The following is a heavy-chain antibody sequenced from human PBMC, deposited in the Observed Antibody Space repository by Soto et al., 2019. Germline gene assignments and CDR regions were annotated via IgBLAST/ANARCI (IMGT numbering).Heavy chain of an antibody. CDR3: ARVGVGYCISTSCYGYYGMAV. CDR1: GGSISSGDHY. J-gene: IGHJ6*02. Sequence: SETLSLSCTVSGGSISSGDHYWSWIRQPPGKGLEWIGYIYYSGSTYYNPSLKSRVTISVDTSKNQFSLKLSSVTAADTAVYYCARVGVGYCISTSCYGYYGMAVWGQGTTVTVSS. D-gene: IGHD2-2*03. V-gene: IGHV4-30-4*01. CDR2: IYYSGST.